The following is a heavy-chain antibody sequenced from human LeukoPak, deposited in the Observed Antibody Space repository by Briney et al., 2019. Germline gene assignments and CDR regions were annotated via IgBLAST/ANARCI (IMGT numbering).Heavy chain of an antibody. J-gene: IGHJ4*02. CDR2: IYRDGSTT. CDR1: GFGFSRYW. V-gene: IGHV3-74*01. Sequence: GGSLRLSCAASGFGFSRYWMHWVRQAPGTGLKWVSRIYRDGSTTDYADSVKGRFTISRDNSKNTLYLQMNSLRAEDTAVYYCARGPLYRGFGELLRDYWGQGTLVTVSS. CDR3: ARGPLYRGFGELLRDY. D-gene: IGHD3-10*01.